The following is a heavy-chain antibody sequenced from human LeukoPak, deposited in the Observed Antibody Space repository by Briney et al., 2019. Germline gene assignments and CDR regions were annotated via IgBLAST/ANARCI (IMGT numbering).Heavy chain of an antibody. J-gene: IGHJ4*02. D-gene: IGHD3-22*01. CDR3: ARDLIYYDSSGEFDY. CDR1: GYTFTGYY. CDR2: INPNSGGT. Sequence: ASVKVSCKASGYTFTGYYMHWVRQAPGQGLEWMGWINPNSGGTNYAQKFQGRVTMTRDTSISTAYMELSRLRSDDTAVHYCARDLIYYDSSGEFDYWGQGTLVTVSS. V-gene: IGHV1-2*02.